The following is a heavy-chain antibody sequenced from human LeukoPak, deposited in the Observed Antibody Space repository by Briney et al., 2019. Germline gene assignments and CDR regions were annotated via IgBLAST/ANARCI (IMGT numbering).Heavy chain of an antibody. CDR1: GYTFTSYY. CDR2: VNPSGGST. D-gene: IGHD2-8*01. Sequence: ASVKVSCKSSGYTFTSYYMHWVRQAPGQGLEWMGIVNPSGGSTRYAQKFQGRVTMTRDMSTSTVYMELSSLRSEDTAVYYCARGELYCSTTRCPSSEYWGQGTLVAVSS. CDR3: ARGELYCSTTRCPSSEY. J-gene: IGHJ4*02. V-gene: IGHV1-46*01.